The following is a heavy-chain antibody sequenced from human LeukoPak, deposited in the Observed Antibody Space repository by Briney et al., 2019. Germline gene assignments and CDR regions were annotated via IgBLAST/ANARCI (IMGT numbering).Heavy chain of an antibody. CDR3: TKARSASSSSCYNY. V-gene: IGHV3-23*01. CDR1: GFTFSNYS. Sequence: GGSLRLSCAASGFTFSNYSMTWVRQAPGKGLEWVSSISGSDTSTYYADSVKGRFTISRDNSKNTLELQMDRLRAEDTAVYYCTKARSASSSSCYNYWGQGILVTVSS. CDR2: ISGSDTST. J-gene: IGHJ4*02. D-gene: IGHD2-2*02.